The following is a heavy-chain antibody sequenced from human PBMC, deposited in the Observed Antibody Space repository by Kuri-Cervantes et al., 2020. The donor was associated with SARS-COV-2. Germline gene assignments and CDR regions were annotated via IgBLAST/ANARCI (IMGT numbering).Heavy chain of an antibody. J-gene: IGHJ4*02. CDR3: ARAKRGYCSGGSCYGGYFDY. Sequence: SETLSLTCTVSGGSISSYYWSWIRQPAGKGLEWIGRIYTSGSTNYNPSLKSRVTMSVDTSKNQFSLKLSSVTAADTAVYYCARAKRGYCSGGSCYGGYFDYWGQGTLVTVSS. CDR2: IYTSGST. V-gene: IGHV4-4*07. D-gene: IGHD2-15*01. CDR1: GGSISSYY.